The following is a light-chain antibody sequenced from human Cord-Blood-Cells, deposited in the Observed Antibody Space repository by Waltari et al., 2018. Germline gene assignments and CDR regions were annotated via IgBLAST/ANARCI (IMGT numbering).Light chain of an antibody. J-gene: IGKJ2*01. CDR3: QQYNNWPYT. CDR1: QSVSSN. Sequence: EIVMTQSPATLSVSPGERATLSCRASQSVSSNLAWYQQKPGQAPRLLIYGASTRANGIPARFSGSVSGTEFTLTISSLQSEDFAVYYCQQYNNWPYTFGQGTKLEIK. V-gene: IGKV3-15*01. CDR2: GAS.